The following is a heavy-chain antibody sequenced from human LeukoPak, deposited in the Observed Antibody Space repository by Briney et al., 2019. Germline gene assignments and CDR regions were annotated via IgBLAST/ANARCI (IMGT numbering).Heavy chain of an antibody. CDR3: GRADQNQWLYFDY. D-gene: IGHD3-22*01. V-gene: IGHV1-18*01. CDR1: GYTFTRHG. J-gene: IGHJ4*02. CDR2: ISVYNGNT. Sequence: ASVKVSCKASGYTFTRHGISWGRHAPGQGLEWMGWISVYNGNTNYAQKLQGRVTMTTDTSTSTAYMELRSLRSDDTAVYYCGRADQNQWLYFDYWGQGTLVTVSS.